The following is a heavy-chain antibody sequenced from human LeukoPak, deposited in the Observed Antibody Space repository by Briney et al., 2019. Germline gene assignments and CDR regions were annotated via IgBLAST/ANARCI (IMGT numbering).Heavy chain of an antibody. D-gene: IGHD4-11*01. Sequence: GGSLRLSCAASGFTFSSYGMHWVRQAPGKGLEWVAVISYDGSNKYYADSVKGRFTISRDNSKNTLYLQMNSLRAEDTAVYYCAKGQTTVKLNWFDPWGQGTLVTVSS. CDR1: GFTFSSYG. J-gene: IGHJ5*02. CDR3: AKGQTTVKLNWFDP. CDR2: ISYDGSNK. V-gene: IGHV3-30*18.